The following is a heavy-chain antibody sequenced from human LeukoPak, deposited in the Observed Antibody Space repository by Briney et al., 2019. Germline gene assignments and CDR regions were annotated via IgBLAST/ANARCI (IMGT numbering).Heavy chain of an antibody. V-gene: IGHV4-39*01. CDR3: ARLYYDSSGYYQICYFDY. Sequence: SETLSLTCTVSGGPISSSSYYWGWIRQPPGKGLEWIGSIYYSGSTYYNPSLKSRVTISVDTSKNLFSLNLSSVTAADTAVYFCARLYYDSSGYYQICYFDYWGQGTLVTVSS. CDR2: IYYSGST. CDR1: GGPISSSSYY. J-gene: IGHJ4*02. D-gene: IGHD3-22*01.